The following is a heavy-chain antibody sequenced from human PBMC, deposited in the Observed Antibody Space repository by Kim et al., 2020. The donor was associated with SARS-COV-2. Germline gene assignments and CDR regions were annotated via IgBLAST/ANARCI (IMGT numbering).Heavy chain of an antibody. CDR2: IYYSGST. D-gene: IGHD6-19*01. J-gene: IGHJ4*02. CDR1: GGSISSSSYY. CDR3: ARQRFIAVAGGYFDY. V-gene: IGHV4-39*01. Sequence: SETLSLTCTVSGGSISSSSYYWGWIRQPPGKGLEWIGSIYYSGSTYYNPSLKSRVTISVDTSKNQFSLKLSSVTAADTAVYYCARQRFIAVAGGYFDYWGQGTLVTVSS.